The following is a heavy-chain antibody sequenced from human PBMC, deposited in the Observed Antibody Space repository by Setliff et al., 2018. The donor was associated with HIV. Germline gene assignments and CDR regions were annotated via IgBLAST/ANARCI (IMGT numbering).Heavy chain of an antibody. D-gene: IGHD3-22*01. CDR2: ILSTGERT. CDR1: GFTFINFG. CDR3: AKELAASGLGYFDS. J-gene: IGHJ4*02. V-gene: IGHV3-23*01. Sequence: PGGSLRLSCAASGFTFINFGLSWVRQAPGEGLEWVSAILSTGERTFYADSVKGRFTISRDNSKNTVYLQMNSLRAEDTAEYYCAKELAASGLGYFDSWGRGILVTVSS.